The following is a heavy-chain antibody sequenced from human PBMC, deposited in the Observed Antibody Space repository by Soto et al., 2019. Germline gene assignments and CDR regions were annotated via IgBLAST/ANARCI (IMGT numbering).Heavy chain of an antibody. CDR2: ISAYNGNT. J-gene: IGHJ5*02. CDR1: GYTFTSYG. V-gene: IGHV1-18*04. CDR3: ARALQARGGYGGGFDP. Sequence: QVQLVQSGAEVKKPGASVKVSCKASGYTFTSYGISWVRQAPGQGLEWMGWISAYNGNTNYAQKLQGRVTVTTNTSASKAYMELRSLRSDDTAVYYCARALQARGGYGGGFDPWGQGTLVTVSS. D-gene: IGHD6-19*01.